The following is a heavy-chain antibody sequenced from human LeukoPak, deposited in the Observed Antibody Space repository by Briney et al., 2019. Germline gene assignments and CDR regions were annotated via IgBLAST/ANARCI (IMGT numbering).Heavy chain of an antibody. Sequence: GASVKVSCKASGYTFTGYYIHWVRQAPGQGLEWMGWINPNSGGTNYAQKFQGRVTMTRDTSISTAYMELSRLRSEDTALYYCAISIVGAAEILYWGQGTLVTVSS. CDR1: GYTFTGYY. CDR3: AISIVGAAEILY. CDR2: INPNSGGT. D-gene: IGHD1-26*01. J-gene: IGHJ4*02. V-gene: IGHV1-2*02.